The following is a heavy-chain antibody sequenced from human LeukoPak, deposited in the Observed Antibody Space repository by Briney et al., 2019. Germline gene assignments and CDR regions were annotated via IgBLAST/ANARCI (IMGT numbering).Heavy chain of an antibody. Sequence: SETLSLTCTVSGGSISSGDYYWSWIRQPPGKGLEWIGYIYYSGSTYYNPSLKSRVTISVDTSKNQFSLKLSSVTAADTAVYYCARVRVERASSLLDYWGQGTLVTVSS. D-gene: IGHD1-1*01. CDR2: IYYSGST. CDR3: ARVRVERASSLLDY. J-gene: IGHJ4*02. V-gene: IGHV4-30-4*01. CDR1: GGSISSGDYY.